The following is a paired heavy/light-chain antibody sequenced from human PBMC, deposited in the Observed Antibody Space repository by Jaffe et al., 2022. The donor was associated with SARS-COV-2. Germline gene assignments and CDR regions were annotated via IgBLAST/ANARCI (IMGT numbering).Heavy chain of an antibody. D-gene: IGHD1-7*01. CDR1: EFTFSSYW. J-gene: IGHJ6*02. CDR2: IKLDGSEK. Sequence: EVQLVESGGGLVQPGGSLRLSCAASEFTFSSYWMNWVRQAPGKGLEWVANIKLDGSEKNYVDSVKGRFTISRDNAKSSLYLQMNSLRAEDTAVYYCARERWVKLELTYYYYGMDVWGQGTTVTVSS. V-gene: IGHV3-7*03. CDR3: ARERWVKLELTYYYYGMDV.
Light chain of an antibody. CDR3: SSYAGSTRV. J-gene: IGLJ1*01. Sequence: QSALTQPPSASGSPGQSVTISCTGTSSDVGGYNYVSWYQQHPGKAPKLMIYEVSKRPSGVPDRFSGSKSGNTASLTVSGLQAEDEADYYCSSYAGSTRVFGTGTKVTVL. CDR1: SSDVGGYNY. V-gene: IGLV2-8*01. CDR2: EVS.